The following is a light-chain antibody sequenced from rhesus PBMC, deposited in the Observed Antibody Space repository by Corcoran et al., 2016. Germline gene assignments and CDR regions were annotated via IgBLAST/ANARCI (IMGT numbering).Light chain of an antibody. CDR2: YAS. J-gene: IGKJ1*01. V-gene: IGKV1S14*01. Sequence: DIQMTQAPSSLSASLGDTVTLTCRASQDISNYLAWFQQKPGKAPKPLIYYASNLESGVPSRFSGSGSGTVFTLTISSLQPEDFAIYFCQQHNTYPRTFGQGTKVEIK. CDR3: QQHNTYPRT. CDR1: QDISNY.